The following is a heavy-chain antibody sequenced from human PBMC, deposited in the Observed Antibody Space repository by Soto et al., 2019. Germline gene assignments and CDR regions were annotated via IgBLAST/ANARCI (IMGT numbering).Heavy chain of an antibody. V-gene: IGHV3-33*01. CDR2: IWYDGSNK. Sequence: GGSLRLSCAASGFTFSSYGMHWVRQAPGKGLEWVAVIWYDGSNKYYADSVKGRFTISRDNSKNTLYLQMNGLRAEDTAVYYCARDLWDIVVVPAAMPGIDYWGQGTLVTVSS. CDR3: ARDLWDIVVVPAAMPGIDY. CDR1: GFTFSSYG. D-gene: IGHD2-2*01. J-gene: IGHJ4*02.